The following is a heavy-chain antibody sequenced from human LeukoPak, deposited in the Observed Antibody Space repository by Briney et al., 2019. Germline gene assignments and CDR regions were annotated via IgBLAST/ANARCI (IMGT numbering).Heavy chain of an antibody. CDR1: GGSISSSSYY. D-gene: IGHD2-2*01. J-gene: IGHJ4*02. CDR3: ARVLPAATRGGIFDY. V-gene: IGHV4-39*07. Sequence: SETLSLTCTVSGGSISSSSYYWGWIRQPPGKGLEWIGSIYYSGSTYYNPSLKSRVTISVDTSKNQFSLKLSSVTAADTAVYYCARVLPAATRGGIFDYWGQGTLVTVSS. CDR2: IYYSGST.